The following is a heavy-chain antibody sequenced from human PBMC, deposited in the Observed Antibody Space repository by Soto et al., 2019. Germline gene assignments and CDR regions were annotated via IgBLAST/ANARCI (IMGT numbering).Heavy chain of an antibody. Sequence: EVQLVESGGGLIQPGGSLRLSCAASGFTVSSNYMSWVRQAPGKGLEWVSVIYSGGSTYYADSVKGRFTISRDNSTNTLYLQMNSLRAEDTAVYYCARVKGVLSTYPYYYYYYGMDVWGQGTTVTVSS. CDR3: ARVKGVLSTYPYYYYYYGMDV. CDR1: GFTVSSNY. V-gene: IGHV3-53*01. J-gene: IGHJ6*02. CDR2: IYSGGST. D-gene: IGHD2-2*01.